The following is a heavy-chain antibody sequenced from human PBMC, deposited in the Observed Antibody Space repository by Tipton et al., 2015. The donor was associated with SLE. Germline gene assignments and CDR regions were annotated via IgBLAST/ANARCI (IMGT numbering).Heavy chain of an antibody. V-gene: IGHV4-39*07. CDR2: IYYSGST. CDR3: ARTLWDYYDGSGYYWWFDP. D-gene: IGHD3-22*01. Sequence: LRLSCTVSGGSISSSSYYWGWIRQPPGKGLEWIGSIYYSGSTNYNPSLKSRVTISVHTSKNQFSLKLSSVTAADTAVYYCARTLWDYYDGSGYYWWFDPWGQGTLVTVSS. J-gene: IGHJ5*02. CDR1: GGSISSSSYY.